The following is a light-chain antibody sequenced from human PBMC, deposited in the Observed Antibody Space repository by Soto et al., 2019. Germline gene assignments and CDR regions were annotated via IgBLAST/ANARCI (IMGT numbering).Light chain of an antibody. Sequence: QSALTQPASVSGSPGQSITISCTGTSSDVAAYSYVSRYQQHPGKVPKLLIYEVSNRPSGISYRFSGSKSDNTASLTISGLQAEDEADYYCSSYTSSSTVVFGGGTKLTVL. V-gene: IGLV2-14*01. CDR1: SSDVAAYSY. CDR3: SSYTSSSTVV. CDR2: EVS. J-gene: IGLJ3*02.